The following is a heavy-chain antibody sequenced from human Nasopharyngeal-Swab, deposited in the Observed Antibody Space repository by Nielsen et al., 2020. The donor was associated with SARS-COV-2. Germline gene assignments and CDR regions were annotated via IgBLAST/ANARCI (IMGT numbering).Heavy chain of an antibody. CDR1: GFTFTRHS. J-gene: IGHJ4*02. CDR2: ISSSSSTI. Sequence: GGSLRLSCAASGFTFTRHSMNWVRQPPGKGLEWVSYISSSSSTIYYADSVKGRFTISRDNAKNSLYLQMNSLRDEDTGVYYCARDIRFLEWLLFGPFDYWGQGTLVTVSS. D-gene: IGHD3-3*01. CDR3: ARDIRFLEWLLFGPFDY. V-gene: IGHV3-48*02.